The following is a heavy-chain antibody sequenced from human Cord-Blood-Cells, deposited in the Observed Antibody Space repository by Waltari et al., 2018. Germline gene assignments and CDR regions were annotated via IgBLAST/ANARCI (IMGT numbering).Heavy chain of an antibody. V-gene: IGHV4-59*01. J-gene: IGHJ6*03. CDR3: ARIPRSSSSPNYYYMDV. CDR2: IYYSGST. Sequence: QVQLQVSGPGLVKPSENLSLTCTVSGGSISSYYWSWIRQPPGKGLEWIGYIYYSGSTNYNPSLKSRVTISVDTSKNQFSLKLSSVTAADTAVYYCARIPRSSSSPNYYYMDVWGKGTTVTVSS. D-gene: IGHD6-6*01. CDR1: GGSISSYY.